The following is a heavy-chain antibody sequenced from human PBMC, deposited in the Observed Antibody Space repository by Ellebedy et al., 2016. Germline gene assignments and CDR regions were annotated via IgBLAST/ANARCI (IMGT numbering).Heavy chain of an antibody. V-gene: IGHV4-59*01. J-gene: IGHJ5*01. D-gene: IGHD5-18*01. CDR2: IYSSGST. CDR1: GDSISGYY. CDR3: ARDVRGYNTVSRFDS. Sequence: SETLSLTXTVSGDSISGYYWNWIRQAPGKGLEWIGYIYSSGSTNYNPSLKSRVTISADTSKNQFSLRLSSVTAADTAVYYCARDVRGYNTVSRFDSWGQGTLVTVSS.